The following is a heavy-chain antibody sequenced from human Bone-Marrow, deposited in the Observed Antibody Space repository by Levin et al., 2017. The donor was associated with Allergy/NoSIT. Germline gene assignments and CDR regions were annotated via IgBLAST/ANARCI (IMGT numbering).Heavy chain of an antibody. CDR1: GFSVSNNY. J-gene: IGHJ4*02. CDR2: IYSVGST. Sequence: GGSLRLSCAASGFSVSNNYMRWVRQAPGKGLEWVSLIYSVGSTYYADSVKGRFTISRDNSKNTLYLQMNSLRGEDTAIYYCARGGLGANHYWGQGTRVAVSS. V-gene: IGHV3-66*01. D-gene: IGHD1-26*01. CDR3: ARGGLGANHY.